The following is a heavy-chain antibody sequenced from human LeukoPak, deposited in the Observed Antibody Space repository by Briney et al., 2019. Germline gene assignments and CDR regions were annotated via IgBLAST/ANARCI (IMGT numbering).Heavy chain of an antibody. CDR1: GFTFNNYA. D-gene: IGHD6-19*01. Sequence: GGSLRLSCAASGFTFNNYALSWVRQAPGKGLEWVSAISGSGGSTYYADSVKGRFTISRDTSRNTLYLQMNSLGAEDTAVYYCARDVAVAGKAGFAYFDYWGQGTLGTVSS. CDR3: ARDVAVAGKAGFAYFDY. V-gene: IGHV3-23*01. J-gene: IGHJ4*02. CDR2: ISGSGGST.